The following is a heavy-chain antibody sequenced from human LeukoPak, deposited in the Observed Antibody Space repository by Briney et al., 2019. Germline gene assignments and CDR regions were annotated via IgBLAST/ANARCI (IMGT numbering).Heavy chain of an antibody. D-gene: IGHD3-10*01. Sequence: SETLSLTCTVSGGSISSYYWSWIRQPPGKGLEWIGYIYYSGSTNYNPSLKSRVTISVDTSKNQFSLKLSSVTAADTAVYYCARPKSITMVRGLRGAFDIWGQGTMVTVSS. J-gene: IGHJ3*02. CDR2: IYYSGST. V-gene: IGHV4-59*12. CDR1: GGSISSYY. CDR3: ARPKSITMVRGLRGAFDI.